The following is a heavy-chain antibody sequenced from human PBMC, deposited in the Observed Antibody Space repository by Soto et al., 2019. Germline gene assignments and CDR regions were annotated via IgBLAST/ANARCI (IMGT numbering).Heavy chain of an antibody. CDR1: GYIFMSHA. CDR2: TRPSGAGA. J-gene: IGHJ5*02. D-gene: IGHD6-19*01. CDR3: AKCTVGTVLSSGWCNWFDP. Sequence: EVQLLESGGRLVQPGGPERLFCENTGYIFMSHAMTWVRGAPGKGLEWVSATRPSGAGAFYADSVKGRFTLSREDSKNVLHLQMNSLRPEDTAVYYCAKCTVGTVLSSGWCNWFDPWGQGTLVTVSS. V-gene: IGHV3-23*01.